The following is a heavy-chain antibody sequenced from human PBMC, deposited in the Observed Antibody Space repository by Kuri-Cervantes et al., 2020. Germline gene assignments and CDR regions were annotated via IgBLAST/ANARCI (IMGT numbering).Heavy chain of an antibody. J-gene: IGHJ4*02. D-gene: IGHD6-13*01. CDR1: GGSISSYY. CDR2: IYYSGST. Sequence: SETLSLTCTVSGGSISSYYWSWIRQPPGKGLEWIGYIYYSGSTNYNPSLKSRVTISVDKSKNQFSLKLSSVTAADTAVYYCAREGTIAAAGKGLDYWGQGTLVTVSS. CDR3: AREGTIAAAGKGLDY. V-gene: IGHV4-59*12.